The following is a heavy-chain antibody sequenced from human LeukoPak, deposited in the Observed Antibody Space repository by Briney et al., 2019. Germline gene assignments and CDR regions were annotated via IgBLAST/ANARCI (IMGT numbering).Heavy chain of an antibody. Sequence: SETLSLTCTVSGGSISSYYWSWIRQPAGKGLEWIGRIYTSGSTNYNPSLKSRVTMSVDTSKNQFSLKLSSVTAADTAVYYCAGQTDSGSYGGSYYYYMDVWGKGTTVTVSS. J-gene: IGHJ6*03. V-gene: IGHV4-4*07. CDR3: AGQTDSGSYGGSYYYYMDV. D-gene: IGHD1-26*01. CDR1: GGSISSYY. CDR2: IYTSGST.